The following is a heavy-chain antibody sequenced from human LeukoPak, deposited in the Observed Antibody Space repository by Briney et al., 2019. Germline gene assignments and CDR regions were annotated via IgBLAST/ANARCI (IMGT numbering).Heavy chain of an antibody. V-gene: IGHV4-31*03. Sequence: SETLSLTCTVSGGSISSGGYYWSWIHQHPGKGLEWIGYIYYSGSTYYNPSLKSRVTISVDTSKNQFSLKLSSVTAADTAVYYCARGAGYCSSTSCQNYYYYYGMDVWGQGTTVTVSS. D-gene: IGHD2-2*01. CDR1: GGSISSGGYY. J-gene: IGHJ6*02. CDR3: ARGAGYCSSTSCQNYYYYYGMDV. CDR2: IYYSGST.